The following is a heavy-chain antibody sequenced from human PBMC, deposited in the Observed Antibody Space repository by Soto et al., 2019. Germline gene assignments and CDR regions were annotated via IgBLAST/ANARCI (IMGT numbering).Heavy chain of an antibody. V-gene: IGHV3-23*01. J-gene: IGHJ4*02. Sequence: EVQLLESGGGLVQPGGSLRLSCAASGFTFSSYAMSWVRQAPGKGLEWVSAISGSGGSTYYADSVKGRFTISRDNSKNPLYLQMNSLRAEDTAVYYCAKGGIHDGYFDYWGQGTLVTVSS. CDR2: ISGSGGST. CDR3: AKGGIHDGYFDY. D-gene: IGHD5-18*01. CDR1: GFTFSSYA.